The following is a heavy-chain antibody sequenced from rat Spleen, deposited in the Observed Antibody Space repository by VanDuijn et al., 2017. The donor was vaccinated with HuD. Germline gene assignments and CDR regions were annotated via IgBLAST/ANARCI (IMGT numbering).Heavy chain of an antibody. CDR1: GFSLGNYG. D-gene: IGHD1-4*01. CDR3: AREVPVNPFAY. CDR2: IWGGGSN. V-gene: IGHV2-15*01. J-gene: IGHJ3*01. Sequence: QVQLKESGPGLVQPSRTLSLTCTVSGFSLGNYGVSWVRQPPGKGLEWIAAIWGGGSNHYNSVFTSRMSISRDTYKSQVLLKMNSLQTEDTAMYFCAREVPVNPFAYWGQGTLVTVSS.